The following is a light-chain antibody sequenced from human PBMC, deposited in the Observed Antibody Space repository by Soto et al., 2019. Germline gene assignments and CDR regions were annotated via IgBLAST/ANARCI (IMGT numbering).Light chain of an antibody. V-gene: IGKV1-9*01. CDR1: QGISSY. CDR3: QQLNTYPFT. CDR2: AAS. J-gene: IGKJ4*01. Sequence: DIQLTQSPSFLSASVGDRVTITCRASQGISSYLAWYQQKPGKAHKLLIYAASTLQSGVPSRFSGSESGTEFTLTISSLQAEDFATYYCQQLNTYPFTFGGGTKVEIK.